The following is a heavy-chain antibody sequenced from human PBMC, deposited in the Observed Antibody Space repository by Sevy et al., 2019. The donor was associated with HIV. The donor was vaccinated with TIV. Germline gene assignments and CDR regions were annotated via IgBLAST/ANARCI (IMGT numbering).Heavy chain of an antibody. Sequence: ASVKVSCKASGYTFTGYYMHWVRQAPGQGLEWMGWINPNSGDTNYAQKFQGRVTMTRDTSISTAYMELSRLRSDDTAVYYCARVNYYDSSGYYYYYGMDVWGQGTTVTVSS. V-gene: IGHV1-2*02. CDR1: GYTFTGYY. CDR2: INPNSGDT. CDR3: ARVNYYDSSGYYYYYGMDV. D-gene: IGHD3-22*01. J-gene: IGHJ6*02.